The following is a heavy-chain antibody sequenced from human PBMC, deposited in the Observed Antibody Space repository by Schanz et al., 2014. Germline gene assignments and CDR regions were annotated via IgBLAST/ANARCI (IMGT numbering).Heavy chain of an antibody. CDR2: ISVYHGHT. J-gene: IGHJ4*02. V-gene: IGHV1-18*01. Sequence: QGQLVQSGAEVKKPGASVKVSCKASGYTFTSYGITWVRQAPGQGLEWMGWISVYHGHTNYAEKVHGRVTMTTDTSTSTAYMELSSLRSEDTAVYYCARGGFCDSTSFDSWGQGTLVTVSS. CDR1: GYTFTSYG. D-gene: IGHD2-2*01. CDR3: ARGGFCDSTSFDS.